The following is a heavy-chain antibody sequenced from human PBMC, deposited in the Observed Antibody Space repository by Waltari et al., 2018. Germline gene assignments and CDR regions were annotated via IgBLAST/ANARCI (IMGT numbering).Heavy chain of an antibody. D-gene: IGHD1-26*01. CDR1: GYTLTELS. CDR2: FDPEDGET. V-gene: IGHV1-24*01. J-gene: IGHJ4*02. Sequence: QSGAEVKKPGASVKVSCKVSGYTLTELSMHWVRQAPGKGLEWMGGFDPEDGETIYAQKFQGRVTMTEDTSTDTAYMELSSLRSEDTAVYYCALLKRELLYYDYYFDYWGQGTLVTVSS. CDR3: ALLKRELLYYDYYFDY.